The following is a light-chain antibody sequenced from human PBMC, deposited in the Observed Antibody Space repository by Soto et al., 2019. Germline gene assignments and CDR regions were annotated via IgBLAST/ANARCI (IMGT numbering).Light chain of an antibody. CDR2: WAS. Sequence: DIVMTQSPDSLAVSLGERATINCKSSQSVLYSSNNKNYLAWYQQKPGQPPKLLIYWASTRESGVPDRFSGSGSGTDFTFTISSLQAEDVAVYYCQQYYSTPLTFGGGTKVAIK. CDR1: QSVLYSSNNKNY. J-gene: IGKJ4*01. CDR3: QQYYSTPLT. V-gene: IGKV4-1*01.